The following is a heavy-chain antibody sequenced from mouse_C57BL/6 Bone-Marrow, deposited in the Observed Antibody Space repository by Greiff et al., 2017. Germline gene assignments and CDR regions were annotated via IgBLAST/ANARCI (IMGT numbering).Heavy chain of an antibody. D-gene: IGHD2-1*01. CDR1: GFSFTSYG. Sequence: QVQLKESGPGLVQPSQSLSITCTVSGFSFTSYGVHWVRQSPGKGLEWLGVIWRGGSTDYNAAFMSRLSITKDNSKSQVFFKMISLQADDTAIYYCAKNRAYGNFYFDYWGQGTTLTVSS. J-gene: IGHJ2*01. CDR2: IWRGGST. CDR3: AKNRAYGNFYFDY. V-gene: IGHV2-5*01.